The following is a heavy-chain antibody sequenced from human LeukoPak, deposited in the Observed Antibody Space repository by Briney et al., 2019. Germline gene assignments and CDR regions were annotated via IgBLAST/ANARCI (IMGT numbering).Heavy chain of an antibody. CDR1: GYTFTSYA. D-gene: IGHD5-18*01. Sequence: ASVKVSCKASGYTFTSYAISWVRQAPGQGLEWMGGIIPIFGTANYAQKFQGRVTITADESTSTAYMELSSLRSEDTAVYYCARAWSRYSYGYGGAWDYWGQGTLVTVSS. CDR3: ARAWSRYSYGYGGAWDY. CDR2: IIPIFGTA. V-gene: IGHV1-69*13. J-gene: IGHJ4*02.